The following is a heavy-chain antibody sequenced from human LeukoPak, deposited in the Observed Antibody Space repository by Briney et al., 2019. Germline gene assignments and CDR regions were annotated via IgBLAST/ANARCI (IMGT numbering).Heavy chain of an antibody. D-gene: IGHD3-3*01. Sequence: GGSLRLSCAASGFTFSSYAMSWVRQAPGKGLEWVSAISGSGGSTYYADSVKGRFTISRDNSKNTLYLQMNSLRAEDTAVYYCAKRHYDFWSGYQNQMYYYDYWGQGTLVTVSS. J-gene: IGHJ4*02. V-gene: IGHV3-23*01. CDR3: AKRHYDFWSGYQNQMYYYDY. CDR2: ISGSGGST. CDR1: GFTFSSYA.